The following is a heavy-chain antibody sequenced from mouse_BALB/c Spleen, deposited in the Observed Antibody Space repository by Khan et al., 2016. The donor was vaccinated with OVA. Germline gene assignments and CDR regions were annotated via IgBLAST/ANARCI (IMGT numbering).Heavy chain of an antibody. V-gene: IGHV3-2*02. CDR2: ISYSGNT. J-gene: IGHJ2*01. CDR1: GYSITSDYA. D-gene: IGHD2-10*02. CDR3: ARVYGGDFDY. Sequence: ESGPGLVKPSQSLSLTCTGTGYSITSDYAWNWIRQFPGNKLEWMGFISYSGNTKYNPSLKSRISVTRDTSKNQFFLQLNSVTTEDTATYYCARVYGGDFDYWGQGTTLTVSS.